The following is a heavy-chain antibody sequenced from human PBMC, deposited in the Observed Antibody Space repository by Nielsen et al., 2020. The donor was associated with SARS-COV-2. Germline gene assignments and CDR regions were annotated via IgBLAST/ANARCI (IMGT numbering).Heavy chain of an antibody. CDR2: IIPIFGTA. D-gene: IGHD1-26*01. J-gene: IGHJ6*02. CDR1: GGTFSSYA. Sequence: SVKVSCRASGGTFSSYAISWARQAPGQGLEWMGGIIPIFGTANYAQKFQGRVTITADESTSTAYMELSSLRSEDTAVYYCARDLGVGAWRKDYYGMDVWGQGTTVTVSS. V-gene: IGHV1-69*13. CDR3: ARDLGVGAWRKDYYGMDV.